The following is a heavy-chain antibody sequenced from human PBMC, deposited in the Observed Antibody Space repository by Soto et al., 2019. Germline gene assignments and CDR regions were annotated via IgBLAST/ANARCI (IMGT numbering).Heavy chain of an antibody. CDR2: ISAYNGNT. Sequence: ASVKVSCKASGYTFTSYGISWVRQAPGQGLEWMGWISAYNGNTNYAQKLQGRVTMTTDTSTSTAYMELRSLRSDDTAVYYCARVGGYYYDSSGPGRSNWFDPWGQGTLVTVSS. D-gene: IGHD3-22*01. V-gene: IGHV1-18*01. CDR3: ARVGGYYYDSSGPGRSNWFDP. CDR1: GYTFTSYG. J-gene: IGHJ5*02.